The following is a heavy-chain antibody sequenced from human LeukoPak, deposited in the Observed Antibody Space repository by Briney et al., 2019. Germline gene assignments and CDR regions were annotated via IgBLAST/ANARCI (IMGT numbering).Heavy chain of an antibody. CDR3: TTSYYDFWSGSYYYYGMDV. CDR2: IKSKTDGGTT. J-gene: IGHJ6*02. V-gene: IGHV3-15*07. D-gene: IGHD3-3*01. Sequence: NSGGSLRLSCAASGFIFNNAWMTWVRQAPGKGLEWVGRIKSKTDGGTTDYAAPVKGRFTISRDDSKNTLYLQMNSLKTEDTAVYYCTTSYYDFWSGSYYYYGMDVWGQGTTVTVSS. CDR1: GFIFNNAW.